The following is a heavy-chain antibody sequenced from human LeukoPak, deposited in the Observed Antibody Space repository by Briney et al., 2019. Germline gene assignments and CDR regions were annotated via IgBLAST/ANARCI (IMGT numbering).Heavy chain of an antibody. CDR1: GGSISSGSYY. D-gene: IGHD1-26*01. J-gene: IGHJ4*02. V-gene: IGHV4-61*02. CDR2: IYTSRSI. Sequence: EPSETLSLTCSVSGGSISSGSYYWTWIRQPAGKGLEWIGRIYTSRSINYNPSLKGRVTISLDTSKKQFSLKLSSVTAADTAVYYCARQTPGSYYFDYWGQGSLVTVSS. CDR3: ARQTPGSYYFDY.